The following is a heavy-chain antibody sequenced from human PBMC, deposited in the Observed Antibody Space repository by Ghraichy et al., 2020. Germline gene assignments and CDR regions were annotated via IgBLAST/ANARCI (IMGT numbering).Heavy chain of an antibody. CDR3: AKSWSGFYWHFDF. CDR1: GFSFSNYA. V-gene: IGHV3-23*01. J-gene: IGHJ4*02. CDR2: IDDSGVTT. Sequence: SCAASGFSFSNYAMNWVRQAPGEGLEWVSTIDDSGVTTYYADSVKGRFTISRDNSKNTLYVQMDSLRVEDTAVYYCAKSWSGFYWHFDFWGQGTLVTVSS. D-gene: IGHD3-3*01.